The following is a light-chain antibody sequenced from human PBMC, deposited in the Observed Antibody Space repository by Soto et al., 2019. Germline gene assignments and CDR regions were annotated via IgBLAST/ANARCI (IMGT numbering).Light chain of an antibody. CDR2: DAS. CDR3: QQYSSFSS. J-gene: IGKJ1*01. V-gene: IGKV1-5*01. CDR1: QSISSW. Sequence: DIQMTQSPSTLSASVGDRVTITCRASQSISSWLAWYQQKPGKAPKFLIYDASSLESGVPSRFSGSGSGTEFTLTVTSLQPGDFATYFCQQYSSFSSFGQGTKVDI.